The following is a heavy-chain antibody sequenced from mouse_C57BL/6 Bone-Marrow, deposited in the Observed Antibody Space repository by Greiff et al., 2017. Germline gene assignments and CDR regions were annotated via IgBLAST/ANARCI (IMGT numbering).Heavy chain of an antibody. CDR2: IWRGGST. J-gene: IGHJ1*03. D-gene: IGHD1-1*01. CDR3: AKKEGYYYGAYWYFDV. CDR1: GFSLTSYG. Sequence: QVQLKQSGPGLVQPSQSLSITCTVSGFSLTSYGVHWVRQSPGKGLEWLGVIWRGGSTDYNAAFMSRLSITKDNSKSQVFFKMNSLQADDTAIYYCAKKEGYYYGAYWYFDVWGTGTTVTVSS. V-gene: IGHV2-5*01.